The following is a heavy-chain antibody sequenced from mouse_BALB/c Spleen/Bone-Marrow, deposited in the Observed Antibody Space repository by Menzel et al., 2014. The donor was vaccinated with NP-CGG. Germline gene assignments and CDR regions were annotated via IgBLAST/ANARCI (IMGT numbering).Heavy chain of an antibody. J-gene: IGHJ1*01. CDR2: ISSGGTYT. CDR3: TRQGSDGYDSREDWYFDV. CDR1: GFTFSSYG. D-gene: IGHD1-1*01. V-gene: IGHV5-6*02. Sequence: VMLVESGGDLVKPGGSLKLSCAAPGFTFSSYGMSWVRQTPDKGLEWVATISSGGTYTFYPDSVKGRFTISRDNAKNTLYLQMSSLKSEDTAMYYCTRQGSDGYDSREDWYFDVWGAGTTVTVSS.